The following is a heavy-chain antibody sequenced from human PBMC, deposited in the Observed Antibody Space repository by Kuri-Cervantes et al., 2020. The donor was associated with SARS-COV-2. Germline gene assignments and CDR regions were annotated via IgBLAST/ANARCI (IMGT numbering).Heavy chain of an antibody. V-gene: IGHV3-23*01. CDR1: GFTFSSYA. CDR2: ISGSGGST. Sequence: GGSLRLSCAASGFTFSSYAMSWVRQAPGKGLEWVSAISGSGGSTYYADSVKGRFTISRDNSKNTLYLQMNSLRAEDTAVYYCARDQGSGWLLGDYWGQGTLVTVSS. J-gene: IGHJ4*02. CDR3: ARDQGSGWLLGDY. D-gene: IGHD6-19*01.